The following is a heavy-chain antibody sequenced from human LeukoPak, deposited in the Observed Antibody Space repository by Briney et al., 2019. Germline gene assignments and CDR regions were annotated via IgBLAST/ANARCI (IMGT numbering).Heavy chain of an antibody. CDR1: GGTFSSYA. J-gene: IGHJ4*02. Sequence: SVKVSCKASGGTFSSYAISWVRQAPGQGLEWMGGIIPIFGTANYAQKFQGRVTITADESTSTAYMELSSLRSEDTAVYYCALSGYCSSTSCYTFDYWGQGTLVTVSS. D-gene: IGHD2-2*02. CDR3: ALSGYCSSTSCYTFDY. CDR2: IIPIFGTA. V-gene: IGHV1-69*13.